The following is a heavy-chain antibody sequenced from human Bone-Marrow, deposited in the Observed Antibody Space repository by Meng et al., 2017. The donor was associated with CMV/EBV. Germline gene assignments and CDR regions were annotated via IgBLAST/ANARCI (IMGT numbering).Heavy chain of an antibody. V-gene: IGHV3-9*01. CDR3: TRVGLAMDV. CDR2: ISWNSGSI. J-gene: IGHJ6*02. CDR1: GFTFDDYA. Sequence: SLKISCAASGFTFDDYAMHWVRQGPGKGLEWVAGISWNSGSIAYRDSVKGRFTISRDNAKNSLYLQMNSLRDEDTALYYCTRVGLAMDVWGQGNTVTVSS.